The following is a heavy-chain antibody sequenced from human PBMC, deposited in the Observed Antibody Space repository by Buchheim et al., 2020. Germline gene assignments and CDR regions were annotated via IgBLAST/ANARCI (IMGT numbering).Heavy chain of an antibody. D-gene: IGHD1-26*01. Sequence: EVQLLESGGGLVQPGGSLRLSCAASGFIFSSYAISWVRQAPGKGLEWVSSISGSGGSTYYAESVKGRFTISRDNSKKTMSLQMNSLRAEDRAVYYCAKDPYSGTYPPPYYFDNWGQGTL. V-gene: IGHV3-23*01. J-gene: IGHJ4*02. CDR3: AKDPYSGTYPPPYYFDN. CDR1: GFIFSSYA. CDR2: ISGSGGST.